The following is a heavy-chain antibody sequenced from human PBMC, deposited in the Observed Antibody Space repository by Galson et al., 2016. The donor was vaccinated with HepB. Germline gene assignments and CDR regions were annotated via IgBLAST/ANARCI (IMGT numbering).Heavy chain of an antibody. CDR1: GFTSSDYP. J-gene: IGHJ6*02. V-gene: IGHV3-30-3*01. CDR3: ARGYCSSASPCGMDV. D-gene: IGHD2-2*01. Sequence: SLRLSCATSGFTSSDYPMYWIRQAPGEGLEWVARISHDAIHTSYADSLKGRFTISRDNSKNTLSLQMNSLRDGDTAVYYCARGYCSSASPCGMDVWGQGTTVTVSS. CDR2: ISHDAIHT.